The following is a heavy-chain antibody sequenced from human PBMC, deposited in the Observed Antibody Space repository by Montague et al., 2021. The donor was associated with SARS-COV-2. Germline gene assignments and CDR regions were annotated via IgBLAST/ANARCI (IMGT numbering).Heavy chain of an antibody. J-gene: IGHJ4*02. V-gene: IGHV4-38-2*02. CDR2: IYHSGTT. CDR3: ARRRIVASNRAFDY. CDR1: GDSITNNYY. Sequence: SETLSLTCTVSGDSITNNYYWGWIRQPPGKGLEWIGTIYHSGTTYYNPSLKSRVTISVDTSNNRFSLKLTSVTAADTAVYYCARRRIVASNRAFDYWGQGTLVTVSS. D-gene: IGHD2-21*01.